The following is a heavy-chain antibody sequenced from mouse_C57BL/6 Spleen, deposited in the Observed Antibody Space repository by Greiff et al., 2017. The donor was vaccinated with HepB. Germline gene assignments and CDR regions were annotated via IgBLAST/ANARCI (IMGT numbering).Heavy chain of an antibody. J-gene: IGHJ3*01. CDR3: ARRGSSPFAY. D-gene: IGHD1-1*01. V-gene: IGHV5-6*02. CDR2: ISSGGSYT. Sequence: EVMLVESGGDLVKPGGSLKLSCAASGFTFSSYGMSWVRQTPDKRLEWVATISSGGSYTYYPDSVKGRFTISRDNAKNTLYLQMSSLKSEDTAMYYCARRGSSPFAYWGQGTLVTVAA. CDR1: GFTFSSYG.